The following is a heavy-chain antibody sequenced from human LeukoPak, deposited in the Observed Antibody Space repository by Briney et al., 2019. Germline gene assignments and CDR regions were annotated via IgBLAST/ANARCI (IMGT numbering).Heavy chain of an antibody. J-gene: IGHJ2*01. CDR2: IYHSGST. D-gene: IGHD6-13*01. CDR1: GGSISSSNW. Sequence: SGTLSLTCAVSGGSISSSNWWSWVRQPPGKGLEWIGEIYHSGSTNYNPSLKSRVTISVDKSKNQFSLKLSSVTAADTAVYYCARLAIAAAGNRYFDLWGRGTLVTVSS. V-gene: IGHV4-4*02. CDR3: ARLAIAAAGNRYFDL.